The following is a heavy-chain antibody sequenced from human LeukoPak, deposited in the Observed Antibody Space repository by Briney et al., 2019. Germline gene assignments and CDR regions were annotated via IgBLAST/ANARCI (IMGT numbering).Heavy chain of an antibody. D-gene: IGHD5-18*01. CDR1: GFTFSSYE. Sequence: PGGSLRLSCAASGFTFSSYEMNWVRQAPGKGLEWVSYISSSGSTIYYADSVKGRFTISRDNAKNSLYLQMNSLRAEDTAVYYCARDYSYSSFDYWGQGTLVTVSS. V-gene: IGHV3-48*03. CDR3: ARDYSYSSFDY. J-gene: IGHJ4*02. CDR2: ISSSGSTI.